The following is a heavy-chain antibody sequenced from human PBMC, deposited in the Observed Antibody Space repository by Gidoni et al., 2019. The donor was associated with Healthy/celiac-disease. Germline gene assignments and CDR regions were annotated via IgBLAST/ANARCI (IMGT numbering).Heavy chain of an antibody. D-gene: IGHD6-13*01. CDR3: ARLYSSSWYAYYYYGMDV. CDR2: MNPNSGNT. V-gene: IGHV1-8*01. CDR1: GYTFTSYD. J-gene: IGHJ6*02. Sequence: QVQLVQSGAEVKKPGASVKVSCKVSGYTFTSYDINWVRQATGQGLEWMGWMNPNSGNTGYAQKFQGRVTMTRNTSISTAYMELSSLRSEDTAVYYCARLYSSSWYAYYYYGMDVWGQGTTVTVSS.